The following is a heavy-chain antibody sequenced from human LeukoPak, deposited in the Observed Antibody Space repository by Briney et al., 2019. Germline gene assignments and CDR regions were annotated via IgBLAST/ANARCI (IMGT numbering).Heavy chain of an antibody. CDR3: ARVETYYDFWSGYYFAY. CDR2: IYYSGSP. D-gene: IGHD3-3*01. CDR1: GGSISSSSYY. Sequence: PSETLSLTCTVSGGSISSSSYYWGWIRQPPGKGLEWIGSIYYSGSPYYNPSLKSRVTISVDTSKKQFSLKLSSVTAADTAVYYCARVETYYDFWSGYYFAYWGQGTLVTVSS. J-gene: IGHJ4*02. V-gene: IGHV4-39*01.